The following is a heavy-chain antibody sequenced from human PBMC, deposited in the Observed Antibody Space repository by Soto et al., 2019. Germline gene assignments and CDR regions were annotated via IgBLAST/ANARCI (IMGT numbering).Heavy chain of an antibody. D-gene: IGHD2-2*01. Sequence: GESLKISCKGSGYNFANYWIGWVRQMPGKGLEWMGIIYPGDSNTKYSPSFQGQVIISADKSIGTAYLQWNSLQASDTAMYYCARHFLPGTASTCYGIDGWGQGNTVTVSS. CDR1: GYNFANYW. J-gene: IGHJ6*02. V-gene: IGHV5-51*01. CDR3: ARHFLPGTASTCYGIDG. CDR2: IYPGDSNT.